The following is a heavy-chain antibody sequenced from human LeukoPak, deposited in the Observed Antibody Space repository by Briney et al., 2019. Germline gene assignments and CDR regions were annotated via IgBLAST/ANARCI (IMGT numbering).Heavy chain of an antibody. J-gene: IGHJ3*02. CDR3: ARVGSHDILTGKIRGYAFGI. D-gene: IGHD3-9*01. V-gene: IGHV4-30-4*01. CDR1: GGSISSGDYY. CDR2: IYYSGST. Sequence: PSQTLSLTCTVSGGSISSGDYYWSWIRQPPGKGLEWIGYIYYSGSTYYNPSLKSRVTISVDTSKNQFSLKLSSVTAADTAVYYCARVGSHDILTGKIRGYAFGIWGQGTMVTVSS.